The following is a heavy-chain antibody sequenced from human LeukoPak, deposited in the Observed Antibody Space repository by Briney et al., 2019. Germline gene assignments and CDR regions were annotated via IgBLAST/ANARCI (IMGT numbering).Heavy chain of an antibody. V-gene: IGHV4-59*01. CDR2: IYYSGST. J-gene: IGHJ4*02. Sequence: SETLSLTCTVSRGSISSYYWSWIRQPPGKGLEWIGYIYYSGSTNYNPSLKSRVTISVDTSKNQFSLKLSSVTAADTAVYYCARTYLTYYDSSGFEYWGQGTLVTVSS. D-gene: IGHD3-22*01. CDR1: RGSISSYY. CDR3: ARTYLTYYDSSGFEY.